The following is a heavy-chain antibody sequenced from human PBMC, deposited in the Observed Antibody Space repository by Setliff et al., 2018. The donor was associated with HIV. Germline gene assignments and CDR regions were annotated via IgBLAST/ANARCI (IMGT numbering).Heavy chain of an antibody. D-gene: IGHD2-21*01. J-gene: IGHJ3*01. CDR3: ARRDGRGMNAFQI. Sequence: GESLKISCKALDYTFSTYWIGWVRQMPGEGLEWMGIIYPDDSNIRYNPSFQSQVTISADKSITTAYLEIHNLKASDTATYYCARRDGRGMNAFQIWGPGTMVTVSS. V-gene: IGHV5-51*01. CDR1: DYTFSTYW. CDR2: IYPDDSNI.